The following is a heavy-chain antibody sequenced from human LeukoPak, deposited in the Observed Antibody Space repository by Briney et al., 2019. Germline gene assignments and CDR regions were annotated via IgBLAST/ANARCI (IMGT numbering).Heavy chain of an antibody. CDR2: INPNSGGT. D-gene: IGHD1-1*01. V-gene: IGHV1-2*02. J-gene: IGHJ4*02. Sequence: ASVKVSCKASGYTFTGYYMHWVRQAPGQGLEWMGWINPNSGGTNYAQKFQGRVTMTRDTSISTAYTELSRLRSDDTAVYYCARDRNWNDEEFFDYWGQGTLVTVSS. CDR3: ARDRNWNDEEFFDY. CDR1: GYTFTGYY.